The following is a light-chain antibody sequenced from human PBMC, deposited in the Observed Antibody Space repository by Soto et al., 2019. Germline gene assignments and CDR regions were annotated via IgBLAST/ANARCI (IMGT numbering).Light chain of an antibody. Sequence: DIQMTQSPSSLSASVGDRVTITCRTGQAISTYLNWYQHKPGTAPRLLVYGASLLQSGVPSRFSGSGSGTHFTLTISSLQPEDFATYYCQQSHTTPTTFGQGTRVDIK. J-gene: IGKJ5*01. V-gene: IGKV1-39*01. CDR3: QQSHTTPTT. CDR1: QAISTY. CDR2: GAS.